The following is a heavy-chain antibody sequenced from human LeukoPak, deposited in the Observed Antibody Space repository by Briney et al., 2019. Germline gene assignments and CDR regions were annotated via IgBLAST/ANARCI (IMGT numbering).Heavy chain of an antibody. CDR3: ARLSGSPWY. CDR2: ISNSGGT. Sequence: SETLSLTCTVSGGSIITYYWSWIRQSPGKGLEWIGHISNSGGTNYNPSLKSRVTMSVETSKNQIFLRLTSVTAADTAVYYCARLSGSPWYWGQGTMVTVSS. J-gene: IGHJ4*02. CDR1: GGSIITYY. V-gene: IGHV4-59*01. D-gene: IGHD1-26*01.